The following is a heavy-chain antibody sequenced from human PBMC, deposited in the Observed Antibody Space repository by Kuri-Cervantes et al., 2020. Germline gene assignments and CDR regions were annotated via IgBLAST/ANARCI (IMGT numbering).Heavy chain of an antibody. CDR2: IKPDGSEK. CDR1: RLTLKNYW. CDR3: AREGQPD. V-gene: IGHV3-7*01. J-gene: IGHJ4*02. Sequence: GESLKISCAASRLTLKNYWMTWVRQAPGKGLEWVATIKPDGSEKFHADSVKGRFTISRDNAKNSLYLQMNSLRAEDTAVYYCAREGQPDWGQGTLVTVSS.